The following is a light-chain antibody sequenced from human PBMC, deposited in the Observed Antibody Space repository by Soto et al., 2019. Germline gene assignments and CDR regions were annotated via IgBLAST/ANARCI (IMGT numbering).Light chain of an antibody. CDR3: QQCRT. CDR2: GAS. J-gene: IGKJ4*01. V-gene: IGKV3-20*01. CDR1: QSVSSSY. Sequence: EIVLTQSPGTLSLSPGERATLSCRASQSVSSSYLAWYQQKPGQAPRLLIYGASSRATGIPDRFSGSGSGTDFTLTISRLEPEDFAVYYCQQCRTFGGGTKVEIK.